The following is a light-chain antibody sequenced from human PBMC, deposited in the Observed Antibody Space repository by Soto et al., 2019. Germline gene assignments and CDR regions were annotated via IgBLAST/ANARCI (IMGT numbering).Light chain of an antibody. V-gene: IGLV1-40*01. CDR3: QSYDSSLSGYG. CDR1: RSNFGEGTD. Sequence: QSLLTQPPSVSGAPGQRVTISCTGGRSNFGEGTDVHWYQQLPGTAPKLPIHPNTNRPSGVPDRFSGSKSGTSASLAITGLQAEDEADYYCQSYDSSLSGYGFGAGTKVTVL. CDR2: PNT. J-gene: IGLJ1*01.